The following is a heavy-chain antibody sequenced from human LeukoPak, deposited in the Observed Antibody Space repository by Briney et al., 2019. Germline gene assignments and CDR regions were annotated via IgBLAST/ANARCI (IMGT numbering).Heavy chain of an antibody. D-gene: IGHD5-18*01. Sequence: SETLSLTCTVSGGSINPYYWCWIRQPPGKGLEWIAYVRDNGESNYNPSLKSRLTISVDTPNNQISLRLSFVTAADTAMYYCARQPSNTAAFDIWGLGTMVTVSS. J-gene: IGHJ3*02. CDR1: GGSINPYY. V-gene: IGHV4-59*08. CDR3: ARQPSNTAAFDI. CDR2: VRDNGES.